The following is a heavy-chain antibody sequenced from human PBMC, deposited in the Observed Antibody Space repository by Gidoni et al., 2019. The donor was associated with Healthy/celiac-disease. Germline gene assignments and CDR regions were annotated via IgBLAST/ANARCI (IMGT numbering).Heavy chain of an antibody. CDR2: ISYDGSNK. CDR1: GFTFSSYG. CDR3: AKDPWTDTPEGCCDY. D-gene: IGHD5-18*01. V-gene: IGHV3-30*18. J-gene: IGHJ4*02. Sequence: QVQLVESGGGVVQPGRSLRLSCAASGFTFSSYGMHWVRQAPGKGLEWVAVISYDGSNKYYADSVKGRFTISRDNSKNTLYLQMNSLRAEDTAVYYCAKDPWTDTPEGCCDYWGQGTLVTVSS.